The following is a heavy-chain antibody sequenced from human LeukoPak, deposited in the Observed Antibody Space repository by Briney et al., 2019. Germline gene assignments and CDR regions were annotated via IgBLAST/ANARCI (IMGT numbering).Heavy chain of an antibody. D-gene: IGHD6-19*01. J-gene: IGHJ4*02. CDR3: AKDQAGYFDY. Sequence: GGSLRLSCAASGFTFSSYEMNWVRQAPGKGLEWVSYISSSGSTKYYADSVKGRFTISRDNSKNTLYQQMNSLRAEDTAVYYCAKDQAGYFDYWGQGTLVTVSS. CDR2: ISSSGSTK. V-gene: IGHV3-48*03. CDR1: GFTFSSYE.